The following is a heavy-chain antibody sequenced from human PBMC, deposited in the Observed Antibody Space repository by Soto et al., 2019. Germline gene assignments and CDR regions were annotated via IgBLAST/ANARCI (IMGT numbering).Heavy chain of an antibody. J-gene: IGHJ5*02. CDR2: IYYSGST. Sequence: LSLTCTVSGGSISSGGYYWSWIRQHPGKGLEWIGYIYYSGSTYYNPSLKSRVTISVDTSKNQFSLKLSSVTAADTAVYYCARVRNSSSRGLDPWGQGTLVTVSS. CDR1: GGSISSGGYY. D-gene: IGHD6-6*01. V-gene: IGHV4-31*03. CDR3: ARVRNSSSRGLDP.